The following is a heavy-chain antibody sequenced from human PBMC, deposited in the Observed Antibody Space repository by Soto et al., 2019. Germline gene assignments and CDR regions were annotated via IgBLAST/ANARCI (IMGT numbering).Heavy chain of an antibody. CDR1: GGSFSGYY. D-gene: IGHD3-16*02. CDR3: ARTSGDYVWGSYRQDYYYRMDV. V-gene: IGHV4-34*01. J-gene: IGHJ6*02. CDR2: INHSGST. Sequence: KPSETLSLTCAVYGGSFSGYYWSWIRQPPGKGLEWIGEINHSGSTNYNPSLKSRVTISVDTSKNQFSLKLSSVTAADTAVYYCARTSGDYVWGSYRQDYYYRMDVWGQGTTVTVSS.